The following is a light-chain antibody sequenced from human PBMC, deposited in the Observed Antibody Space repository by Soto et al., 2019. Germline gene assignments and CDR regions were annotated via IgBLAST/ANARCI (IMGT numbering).Light chain of an antibody. J-gene: IGLJ1*01. V-gene: IGLV2-14*01. Sequence: QSVLTQPASVSGSPGQSITISCTGTSSDVGGYNYVSWYQQHPGKAPKLMIYDVNNRPSGVSNRFSGSKSGNTASLTISGLQAEDEADYYCSSYTGRNTGVLGTGTKVTVL. CDR2: DVN. CDR1: SSDVGGYNY. CDR3: SSYTGRNTGV.